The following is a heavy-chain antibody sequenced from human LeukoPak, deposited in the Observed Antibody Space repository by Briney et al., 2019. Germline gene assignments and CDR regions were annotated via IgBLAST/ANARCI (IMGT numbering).Heavy chain of an antibody. CDR2: IYYSGNT. CDR3: ARHRGHYDSSGHYADY. D-gene: IGHD3-22*01. CDR1: GGSISSHY. J-gene: IGHJ4*02. V-gene: IGHV4-59*11. Sequence: SETLSLTCAVSGGSISSHYWSWIRQPPGKGLEWIGYIYYSGNTYYSPSLHSRVTISVDTSKNHFSLKLTSVTAADTAVYYCARHRGHYDSSGHYADYWGQGTLLTVSS.